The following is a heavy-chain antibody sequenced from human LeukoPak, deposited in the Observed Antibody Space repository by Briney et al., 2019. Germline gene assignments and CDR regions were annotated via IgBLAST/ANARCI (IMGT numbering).Heavy chain of an antibody. CDR3: AKDDGDYYDSSGYPDY. V-gene: IGHV3-33*06. J-gene: IGHJ4*02. D-gene: IGHD3-22*01. CDR2: IWYDGSNK. Sequence: GGSLRLSCAASGFTFSSYGMHWVRQAPGKGLEWVAVIWYDGSNKYYADSVKGRFTISRDNSKNTLYLQMNSLRAEDTAVYYCAKDDGDYYDSSGYPDYRGQGTLVTVSS. CDR1: GFTFSSYG.